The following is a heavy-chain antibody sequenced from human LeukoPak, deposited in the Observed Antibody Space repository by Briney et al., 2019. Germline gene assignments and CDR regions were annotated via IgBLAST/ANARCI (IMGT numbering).Heavy chain of an antibody. V-gene: IGHV4-39*01. Sequence: PSEALSLTCTVSGGSISGSNYYWGWIRQPPGKGLEWIGNIYYSGGTYYNPSLTSRVTISVDTSKNQFSLKLSSVTAADTAVYFCARSRSSSGWVFDSWGQGTLVTVSS. CDR2: IYYSGGT. J-gene: IGHJ4*02. CDR1: GGSISGSNYY. CDR3: ARSRSSSGWVFDS. D-gene: IGHD6-19*01.